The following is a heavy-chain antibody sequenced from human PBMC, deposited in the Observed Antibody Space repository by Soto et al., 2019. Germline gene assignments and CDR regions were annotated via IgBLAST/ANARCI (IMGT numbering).Heavy chain of an antibody. CDR1: GGSFTSNNW. CDR2: IYRTGST. V-gene: IGHV4-4*02. J-gene: IGHJ4*02. CDR3: ASRYPGTSVDY. D-gene: IGHD1-7*01. Sequence: QVQLQESGPGLVKPSGTLSLTCAVSGGSFTSNNWWTWVRQPPGQGLEWIGEIYRTGSTNYNPSLKSRVTISLDKSENQFSLKVTDLTAADTAVYYCASRYPGTSVDYWGQGTLVTVSS.